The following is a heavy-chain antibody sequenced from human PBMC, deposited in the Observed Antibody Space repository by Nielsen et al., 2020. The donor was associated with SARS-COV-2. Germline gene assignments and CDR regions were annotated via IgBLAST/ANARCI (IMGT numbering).Heavy chain of an antibody. CDR1: GTTSTNYH. Sequence: ASVKVSCKASGTTSTNYHIHWVRQTPGQRFEWMGWIHAGNGNTKYSPKFQGRVTFTTDTSAATAFMELTSLKSEDTAVYFCVIVTAALAFDPWGQGSLVTVSS. D-gene: IGHD3-16*02. J-gene: IGHJ5*02. CDR3: VIVTAALAFDP. V-gene: IGHV1-3*01. CDR2: IHAGNGNT.